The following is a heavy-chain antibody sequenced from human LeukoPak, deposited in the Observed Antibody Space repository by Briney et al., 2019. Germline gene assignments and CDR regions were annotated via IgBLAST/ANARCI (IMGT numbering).Heavy chain of an antibody. D-gene: IGHD5-18*01. Sequence: GASVKVSCEASGYTFTGYYMHWVRQAPGQGLEWMGWINPNSGGTNYAQKFQGWVTMTRDTSISTAYMELSRLRSDDTAVYYCARSDTAMVFDYWGQGTLVTVSS. CDR3: ARSDTAMVFDY. CDR1: GYTFTGYY. V-gene: IGHV1-2*04. J-gene: IGHJ4*02. CDR2: INPNSGGT.